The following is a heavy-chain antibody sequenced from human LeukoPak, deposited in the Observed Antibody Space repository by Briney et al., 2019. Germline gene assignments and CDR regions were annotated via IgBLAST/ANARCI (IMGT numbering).Heavy chain of an antibody. V-gene: IGHV3-74*01. D-gene: IGHD3-16*01. Sequence: GGSLRLSCAASGFTFSSYWMNWVRQAPGKGLVWVSHIASDGSSTTYADSVKGRFSISRDNAKNSLYLQMSNLRAEDTAVYFCARGGGLDVWGQGATVTVSS. CDR3: ARGGGLDV. CDR1: GFTFSSYW. CDR2: IASDGSST. J-gene: IGHJ6*02.